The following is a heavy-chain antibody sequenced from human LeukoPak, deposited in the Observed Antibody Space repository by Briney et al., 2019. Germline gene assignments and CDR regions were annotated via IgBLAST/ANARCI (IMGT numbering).Heavy chain of an antibody. J-gene: IGHJ3*02. CDR1: GGTFSSYA. CDR3: ASGGDDFSLPSAFDI. CDR2: IIPIFGTA. V-gene: IGHV1-69*13. D-gene: IGHD3-3*01. Sequence: SVKVSCKASGGTFSSYAISWVRQAPGQGLEWMGGIIPIFGTANYAQKFQGRVTITADESTSTAYMELSSPRSEDTAVYYCASGGDDFSLPSAFDIWGQGTMVTVSS.